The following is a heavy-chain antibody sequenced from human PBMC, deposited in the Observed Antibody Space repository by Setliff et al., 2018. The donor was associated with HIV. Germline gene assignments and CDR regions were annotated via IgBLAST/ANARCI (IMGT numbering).Heavy chain of an antibody. J-gene: IGHJ3*02. Sequence: PSETLSLTCGVSGYSISSGYYWGWIRQPPGKGLEWIGSIYHNGITYYNPSLKSRVTISVDTSQNQFSLKLSSVTAADTAVYYCARLGYSGSLVGAFDIWGQGTMVTVSS. D-gene: IGHD1-26*01. CDR2: IYHNGIT. CDR1: GYSISSGYY. CDR3: ARLGYSGSLVGAFDI. V-gene: IGHV4-38-2*01.